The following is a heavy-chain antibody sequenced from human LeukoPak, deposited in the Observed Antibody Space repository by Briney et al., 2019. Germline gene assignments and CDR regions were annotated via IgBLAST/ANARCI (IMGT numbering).Heavy chain of an antibody. CDR1: EATFSSYS. CDR3: ARDRPGGYSGYDLGFDY. Sequence: PGGSLRLSCAASEATFSSYSMNWVRLAPGKGLEWVANINQDGSEKYYVDSVKGRFTISRDNAKNSLYLQMNSLRAEDTAVYYCARDRPGGYSGYDLGFDYWGQGTLVTVSS. V-gene: IGHV3-7*01. J-gene: IGHJ4*02. CDR2: INQDGSEK. D-gene: IGHD5-12*01.